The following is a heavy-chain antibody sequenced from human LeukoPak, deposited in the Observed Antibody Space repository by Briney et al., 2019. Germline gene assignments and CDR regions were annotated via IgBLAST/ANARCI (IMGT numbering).Heavy chain of an antibody. CDR3: AKDSSGWSNYFDY. J-gene: IGHJ4*02. Sequence: GGSLRLSCAASGFTFSSYGIHWVRQAPGKGLEWVAFIRYDGSNKYDADSVKGRFTISRDNSKNTLYLQMNSLRPEDTAVYYCAKDSSGWSNYFDYWGRGTLVTVSS. CDR2: IRYDGSNK. V-gene: IGHV3-30*02. CDR1: GFTFSSYG. D-gene: IGHD6-19*01.